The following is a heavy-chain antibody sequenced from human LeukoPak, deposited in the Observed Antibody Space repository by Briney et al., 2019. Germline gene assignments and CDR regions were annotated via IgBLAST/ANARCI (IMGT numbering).Heavy chain of an antibody. Sequence: SETLSLTCAVYGGSFSGYYWSWIRQPPGKGLEWIGEINHSGNTNYNPSLKSRVTISVDTSKNQFSPKLSSVTAADTAVYYCARGSNPNWFDPWGQGTLVTVSS. V-gene: IGHV4-34*01. CDR1: GGSFSGYY. CDR3: ARGSNPNWFDP. J-gene: IGHJ5*02. CDR2: INHSGNT. D-gene: IGHD4-4*01.